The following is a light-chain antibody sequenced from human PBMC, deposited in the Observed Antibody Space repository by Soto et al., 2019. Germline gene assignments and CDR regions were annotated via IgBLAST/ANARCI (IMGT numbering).Light chain of an antibody. J-gene: IGKJ4*01. CDR1: QGISSY. V-gene: IGKV1-8*01. Sequence: AIRMTQSPYSLSASTGDRVTITCRASQGISSYLAWYQQKPGKAPKLLIYAASTLQSGVPSRFSGSGSGTDFTLTISCLQSEDFATYYCQQYYSYPPLTFGGGTKVDIK. CDR2: AAS. CDR3: QQYYSYPPLT.